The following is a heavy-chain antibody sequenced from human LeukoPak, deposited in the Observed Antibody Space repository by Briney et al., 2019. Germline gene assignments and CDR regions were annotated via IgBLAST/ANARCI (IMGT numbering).Heavy chain of an antibody. CDR3: VSKKG. J-gene: IGHJ4*02. CDR2: ISGSGGST. V-gene: IGHV3-23*01. Sequence: AGSLTLSCAASGFTFSSYAMSWVRQPPGKGLEWVSAISGSGGSTYNADSVKGRFTIPSHNPNNTHDVQMNSLRAEDRGVYYCVSKKGWGQGTLVTVSS. CDR1: GFTFSSYA.